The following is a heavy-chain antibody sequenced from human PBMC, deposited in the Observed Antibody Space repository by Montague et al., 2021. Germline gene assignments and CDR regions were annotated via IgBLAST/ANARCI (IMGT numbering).Heavy chain of an antibody. V-gene: IGHV3-23*01. CDR2: ISSTGGAT. Sequence: SLRLSCAVSRYDFRRYDMYWVRQAPGKGLESVSGISSTGGATYYADSVKGRFTISRDNSKDTLSLQMNSLRVEDTAIYYCVKSAVVVTFYSWIDTWGQGTLVTVSS. J-gene: IGHJ5*02. CDR1: RYDFRRYD. D-gene: IGHD3-22*01. CDR3: VKSAVVVTFYSWIDT.